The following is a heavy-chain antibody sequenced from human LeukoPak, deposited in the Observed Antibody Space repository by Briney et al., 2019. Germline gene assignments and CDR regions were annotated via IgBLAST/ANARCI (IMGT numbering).Heavy chain of an antibody. CDR3: ARAVVGASSWQNKINFDY. Sequence: SETLSLTCAVSGGSISSTTWWSWVRQPPGKGLEWIGEIYHSGSTNYHPSLKSRVSISLDKSKNQFSLNLSSVTAADTAVYYCARAVVGASSWQNKINFDYWGQGTLVTVSS. CDR2: IYHSGST. V-gene: IGHV4-4*02. CDR1: GGSISSTTW. J-gene: IGHJ4*02. D-gene: IGHD6-13*01.